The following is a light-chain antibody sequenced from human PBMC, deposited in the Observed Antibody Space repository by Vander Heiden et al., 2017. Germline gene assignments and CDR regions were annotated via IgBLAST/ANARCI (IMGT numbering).Light chain of an antibody. CDR1: SSDVGAYNY. Sequence: QSALTQPRSVSGSPGQSVTISCTGTSSDVGAYNYVSWYQQHPGKAPKLIIYDGSGRPSGVPDRFSGSKSDNTASLTISGRQAEDEADYFCCSYSASYTLVLFGGGTKLTVL. CDR2: DGS. J-gene: IGLJ2*01. V-gene: IGLV2-11*01. CDR3: CSYSASYTLVL.